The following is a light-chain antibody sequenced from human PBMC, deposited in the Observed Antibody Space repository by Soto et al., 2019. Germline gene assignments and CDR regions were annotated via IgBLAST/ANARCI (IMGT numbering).Light chain of an antibody. V-gene: IGKV1-5*03. CDR3: QQYNSYSMK. CDR2: KAS. CDR1: QSFSSW. J-gene: IGKJ1*01. Sequence: DIQLTQSPSTLSASVGDRVTITCRASQSFSSWLAWYQHKPGKAPKLLIYKASSLESGVPSRFSGSGSGTEFTLTISSLQPDDFATYYCQQYNSYSMKFGQGT.